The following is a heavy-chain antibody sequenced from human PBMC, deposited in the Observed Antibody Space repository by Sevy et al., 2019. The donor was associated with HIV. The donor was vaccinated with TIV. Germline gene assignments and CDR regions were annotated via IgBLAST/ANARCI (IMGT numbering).Heavy chain of an antibody. V-gene: IGHV1-2*02. D-gene: IGHD6-13*01. CDR3: ARNGVRAAAGRDGWFDP. CDR2: INPNSGGT. CDR1: GYTFTSYY. Sequence: ASVKVSCKASGYTFTSYYMHWVRQAPGQGLEWMGWINPNSGGTNYAQKFQGRVTMTRDTSISTAYMELNGLRSDDTAVDYGARNGVRAAAGRDGWFDPWGQGTLVTVSS. J-gene: IGHJ5*02.